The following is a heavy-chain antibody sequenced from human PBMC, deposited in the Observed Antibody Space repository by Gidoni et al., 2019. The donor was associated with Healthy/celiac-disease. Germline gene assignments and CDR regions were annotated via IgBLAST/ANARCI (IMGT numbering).Heavy chain of an antibody. CDR3: TTDGGYGDNYYYYGMDV. V-gene: IGHV3-15*01. J-gene: IGHJ6*02. Sequence: EVQLVESGGGLVKPGGSFGLSGAASGFTFRTAGRSWVRQAPGKGLEWVGRIKSKTDGGTTDYAAPVKGRFTISRDDSKNTLYLQMNSLKTEDTAVYYCTTDGGYGDNYYYYGMDVWGQGTTVTVSS. D-gene: IGHD4-17*01. CDR1: GFTFRTAG. CDR2: IKSKTDGGTT.